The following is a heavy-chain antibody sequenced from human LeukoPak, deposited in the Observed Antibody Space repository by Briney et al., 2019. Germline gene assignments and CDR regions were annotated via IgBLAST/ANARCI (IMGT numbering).Heavy chain of an antibody. J-gene: IGHJ4*02. CDR2: FDPEDGET. Sequence: ASVNVSCKVSGYTLTELSMHWVRQAPGKGLEWMGGFDPEDGETIYAQKFQGRVTMTEDTSTDTAYMELSSLRSEDTAVYYCARDVGEYCSSVSCYASDYWGQGTLGTVSS. CDR3: ARDVGEYCSSVSCYASDY. D-gene: IGHD2-2*01. CDR1: GYTLTELS. V-gene: IGHV1-24*01.